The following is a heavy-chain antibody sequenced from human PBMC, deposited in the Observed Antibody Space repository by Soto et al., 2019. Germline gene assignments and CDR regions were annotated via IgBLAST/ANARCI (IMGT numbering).Heavy chain of an antibody. Sequence: ASVKVSCKASGYTFTSYGISWVRQAPGQGLEWMGWISAYNGNTNYAQKLQGRVTMTTDTSTSTAYMELRSLRSDDTAMYYCARVTFDTIFGVVIIGWFDPWGQGTLVTVSS. CDR3: ARVTFDTIFGVVIIGWFDP. V-gene: IGHV1-18*01. CDR1: GYTFTSYG. CDR2: ISAYNGNT. J-gene: IGHJ5*02. D-gene: IGHD3-3*01.